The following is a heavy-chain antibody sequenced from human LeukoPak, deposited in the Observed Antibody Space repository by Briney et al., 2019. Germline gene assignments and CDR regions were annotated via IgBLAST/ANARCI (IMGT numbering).Heavy chain of an antibody. D-gene: IGHD2-2*01. V-gene: IGHV4-4*07. CDR1: GGSISSYY. J-gene: IGHJ4*02. CDR3: AREREGIVVPAAPTYFDY. CDR2: IYTSGST. Sequence: SETLSLTCTVSGGSISSYYWSWIRQPAGKGLEWIGRIYTSGSTNYNPSLKSRVTTSVDTSKNQFSLKLSSVTAADTAVYYCAREREGIVVPAAPTYFDYWGQGTLVTVSS.